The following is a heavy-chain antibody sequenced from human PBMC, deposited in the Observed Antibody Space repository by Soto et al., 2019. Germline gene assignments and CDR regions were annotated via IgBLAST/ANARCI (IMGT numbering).Heavy chain of an antibody. CDR2: TNPNSGNT. V-gene: IGHV1-8*01. Sequence: QVQLVQSGAEVKKPGASVKVSCKASGYTFTSYDINWVRQATGQGLEWMGWTNPNSGNTGYAQKFQGRVTMTRNTSISTAYMELSSLRSEDTAVYYCARVYYGSGSYYNYYYMDVWGKGTTVTVSS. CDR3: ARVYYGSGSYYNYYYMDV. D-gene: IGHD3-10*01. CDR1: GYTFTSYD. J-gene: IGHJ6*03.